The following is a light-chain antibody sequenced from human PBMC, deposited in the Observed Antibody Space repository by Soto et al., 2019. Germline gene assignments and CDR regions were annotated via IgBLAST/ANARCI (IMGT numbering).Light chain of an antibody. CDR2: GAS. Sequence: EIVLQQSPGTLSLSPGERATISCRASQRVSNNYLDWYQQKPGQAPRLLIYGASNRATGIPDRFSGSGSGTDFTLTISRLEPEDFAVYYCQQYGSSGTFGQGNKVEIK. CDR1: QRVSNNY. J-gene: IGKJ1*01. CDR3: QQYGSSGT. V-gene: IGKV3-20*01.